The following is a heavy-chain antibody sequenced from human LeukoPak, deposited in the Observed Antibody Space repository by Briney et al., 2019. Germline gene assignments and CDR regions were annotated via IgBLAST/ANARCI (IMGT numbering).Heavy chain of an antibody. J-gene: IGHJ3*02. CDR2: IRSKPHSYAS. Sequence: GGSLRLSCAASGFTFSGYAMHWVRQAAGKGLEWVGRIRSKPHSYASAYAASVKGRFTISRDESKNMAYLQMNSLKTEDTAVYYCTRHGGRDYYDSTEDAFDIWGQGTMVTVSS. CDR3: TRHGGRDYYDSTEDAFDI. CDR1: GFTFSGYA. D-gene: IGHD3-22*01. V-gene: IGHV3-73*01.